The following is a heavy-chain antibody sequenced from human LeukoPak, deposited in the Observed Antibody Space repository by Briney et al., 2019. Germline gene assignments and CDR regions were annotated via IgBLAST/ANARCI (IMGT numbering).Heavy chain of an antibody. V-gene: IGHV3-21*06. Sequence: GGSLRLSCAASGFTFSSYSMNWVRQAPWKGLEWVSSISSDTSYIYYADSVKGRFTISRDNAKNSLYLQMNSLRAEDTAVYYCARDRHSSGCLDYWGQGTLVTVSS. CDR1: GFTFSSYS. CDR3: ARDRHSSGCLDY. CDR2: ISSDTSYI. J-gene: IGHJ4*02. D-gene: IGHD3-22*01.